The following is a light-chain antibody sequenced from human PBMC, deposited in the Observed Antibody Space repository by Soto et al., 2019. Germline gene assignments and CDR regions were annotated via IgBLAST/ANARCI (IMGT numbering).Light chain of an antibody. Sequence: DIQMTQSPSTLAASVGDRVTSTCRASQSISSWLAWYQQKPGKAPKLLIYDASSLESGVPSRFSGSGSGTEFTLTISSLQPDDFATYYCQKYNSYSFTFGPGTKVDIK. CDR2: DAS. CDR3: QKYNSYSFT. J-gene: IGKJ3*01. V-gene: IGKV1-5*01. CDR1: QSISSW.